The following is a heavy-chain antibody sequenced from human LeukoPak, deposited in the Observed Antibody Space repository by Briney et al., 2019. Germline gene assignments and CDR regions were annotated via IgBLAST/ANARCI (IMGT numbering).Heavy chain of an antibody. J-gene: IGHJ4*02. CDR1: GFTFSSYG. D-gene: IGHD3-10*01. Sequence: GGSLRLSCAASGFTFSSYGMHWVRQAPGKGLEWVAFIRYDGSNKYYADSVKGRFTISRDNSKNTLYLQMNSLRAEDTAVYYCAKELDPITMVRGVIINSPFDYWGQGTLVTVSS. CDR3: AKELDPITMVRGVIINSPFDY. CDR2: IRYDGSNK. V-gene: IGHV3-30*02.